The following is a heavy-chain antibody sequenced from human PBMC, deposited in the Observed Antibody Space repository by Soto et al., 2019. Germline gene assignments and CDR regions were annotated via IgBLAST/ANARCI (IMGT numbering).Heavy chain of an antibody. V-gene: IGHV5-51*01. J-gene: IGHJ6*02. D-gene: IGHD3-3*01. CDR1: GYSFTSYW. Sequence: GESLKISCKGSGYSFTSYWIGWVRQMPGKGLEWMGIIYPGDSDTRYSPSFQGQVTISADKSISTAYLQWSSLKASDTAMYNCARHNTIFGVVIPDYYYYYGMDVWGQGTTVTVS. CDR3: ARHNTIFGVVIPDYYYYYGMDV. CDR2: IYPGDSDT.